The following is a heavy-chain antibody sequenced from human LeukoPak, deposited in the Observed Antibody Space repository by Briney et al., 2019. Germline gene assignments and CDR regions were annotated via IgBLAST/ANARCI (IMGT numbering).Heavy chain of an antibody. J-gene: IGHJ1*01. CDR3: AKAAAGTRGKYFQH. CDR1: GFTFDDYA. D-gene: IGHD6-13*01. V-gene: IGHV3-9*01. CDR2: ISWNSGSI. Sequence: GGSLRLSCAASGFTFDDYAMHWVRQAPGKGLEGVSGISWNSGSIGYADSVKGRFTISRDNAKNSLYLQMNSLRAEDTALYYCAKAAAGTRGKYFQHWGQGTLVTVSS.